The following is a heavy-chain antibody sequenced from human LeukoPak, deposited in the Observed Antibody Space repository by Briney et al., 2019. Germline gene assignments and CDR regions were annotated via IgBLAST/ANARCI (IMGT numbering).Heavy chain of an antibody. J-gene: IGHJ4*02. CDR1: RFSFSAYP. CDR3: AEDSSKDY. Sequence: GGSLRLSCAASRFSFSAYPMSWVRQAPGKGLEWVSAISGSGGSTYYADSVKGRFTISRDNSKNTLYLQMNSLRAEDTAVCYCAEDSSKDYWGQGTLVTVSS. CDR2: ISGSGGST. D-gene: IGHD6-13*01. V-gene: IGHV3-23*01.